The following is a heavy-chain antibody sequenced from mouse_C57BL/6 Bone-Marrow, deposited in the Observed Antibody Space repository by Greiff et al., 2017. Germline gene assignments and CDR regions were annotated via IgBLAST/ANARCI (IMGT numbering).Heavy chain of an antibody. Sequence: QVQLQQPGAELVKPGASVKLSCKASGYTFTSYWMHWVKQRPGQGLEWIGMIHPNSGSTNYNEKFKSKATLTVDKSSSTAYMQLSSLTSEDSAVYYCARKRATTVREAMDYWGQGTSVTVSS. CDR3: ARKRATTVREAMDY. CDR2: IHPNSGST. D-gene: IGHD1-1*01. V-gene: IGHV1-64*01. J-gene: IGHJ4*01. CDR1: GYTFTSYW.